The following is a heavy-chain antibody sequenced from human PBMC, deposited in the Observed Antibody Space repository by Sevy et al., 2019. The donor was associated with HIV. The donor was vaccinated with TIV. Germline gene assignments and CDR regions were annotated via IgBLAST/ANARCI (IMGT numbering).Heavy chain of an antibody. J-gene: IGHJ6*02. Sequence: SETLSLTCAVSGYSISSGYYWGWIRQPPGKGLEGIGNIYHSGTTYYNPSLKSRVTISVETSKNQFSLKLRSVTATDTAVYYCARASGGDKLDYYGMDVWGQGTTVTVSS. D-gene: IGHD2-21*02. CDR2: IYHSGTT. CDR3: ARASGGDKLDYYGMDV. V-gene: IGHV4-38-2*01. CDR1: GYSISSGYY.